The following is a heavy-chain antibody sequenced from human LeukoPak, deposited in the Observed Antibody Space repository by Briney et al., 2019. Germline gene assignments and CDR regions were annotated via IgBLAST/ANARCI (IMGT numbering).Heavy chain of an antibody. J-gene: IGHJ4*02. Sequence: GGSLRLSCAASGFTFSDYYMSWVRQAPGKGLEWVSYISGSGSMLHYADSVKGRSTISRDNAKNSLYLQMSTLRAEDTAVYYCARGPYSTSWYYFDYWGQGTLVTVSS. V-gene: IGHV3-11*04. CDR1: GFTFSDYY. CDR2: ISGSGSML. CDR3: ARGPYSTSWYYFDY. D-gene: IGHD6-13*01.